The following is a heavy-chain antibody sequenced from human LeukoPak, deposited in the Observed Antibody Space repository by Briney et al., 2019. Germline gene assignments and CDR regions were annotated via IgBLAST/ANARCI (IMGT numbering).Heavy chain of an antibody. CDR2: IYYSGNT. J-gene: IGHJ4*02. Sequence: SETLSLTCTVSGGSISSSNYYWGWIRQPPGKGLEWIGSIYYSGNTYYNPSLKSRVTISVDTSNNQFSLKLSSVTAADTAVYYCATLGGYSGYDFDYWGQGTLVTVS. D-gene: IGHD5-12*01. V-gene: IGHV4-39*07. CDR1: GGSISSSNYY. CDR3: ATLGGYSGYDFDY.